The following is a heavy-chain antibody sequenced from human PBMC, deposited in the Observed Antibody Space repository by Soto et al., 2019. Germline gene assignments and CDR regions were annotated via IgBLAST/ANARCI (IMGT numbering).Heavy chain of an antibody. V-gene: IGHV1-8*01. Sequence: ASVKVSCKASGYTFTSYDINWVRQATGQGLEWMGWMNPNSGNTGYAQKFQGRVTMTRNTSISTAYMELSSLRSEDTAVYYCARGRYSGYDSYYWGQGTLVTVSS. CDR2: MNPNSGNT. J-gene: IGHJ4*02. D-gene: IGHD5-12*01. CDR3: ARGRYSGYDSYY. CDR1: GYTFTSYD.